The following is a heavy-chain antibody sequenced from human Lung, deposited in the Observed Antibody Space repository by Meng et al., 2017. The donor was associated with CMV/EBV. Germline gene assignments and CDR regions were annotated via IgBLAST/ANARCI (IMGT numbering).Heavy chain of an antibody. V-gene: IGHV4-4*02. CDR3: ARDPYATGWAG. J-gene: IGHJ4*02. CDR1: GGSISISTW. D-gene: IGHD6-19*01. Sequence: MQLAESGPGLVKPSGTLSLTCAVSGGSISISTWWSWVRQPPGKGLEWIGEIYHSGGTNYNPSLRGRVTISLAKSKNQFSLTLRSVTAADTAVYYCARDPYATGWAGWGQGTLVTVSS. CDR2: IYHSGGT.